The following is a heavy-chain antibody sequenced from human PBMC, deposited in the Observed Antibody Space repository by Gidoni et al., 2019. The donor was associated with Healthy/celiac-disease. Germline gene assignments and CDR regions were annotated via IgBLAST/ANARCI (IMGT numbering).Heavy chain of an antibody. V-gene: IGHV4-59*01. D-gene: IGHD6-19*01. Sequence: QVQLQESGPGLVKPSETLSLTCTVSGGSISSYYWSWIRQPPGKGLEWIGYIYYSGSTNYNPSLKSRVTISVDTSKNQFSLKLSSVTAADTAVYYCARHIAVADLYCYYGMDVWGQGTTVTVSS. CDR3: ARHIAVADLYCYYGMDV. CDR2: IYYSGST. J-gene: IGHJ6*02. CDR1: GGSISSYY.